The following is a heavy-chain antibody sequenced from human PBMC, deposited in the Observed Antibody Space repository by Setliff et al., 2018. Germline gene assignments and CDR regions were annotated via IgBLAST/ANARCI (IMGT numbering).Heavy chain of an antibody. D-gene: IGHD3-22*01. CDR3: ARDRKEVVISPSQAAFDI. CDR2: MHPSGVGT. J-gene: IGHJ3*02. CDR1: GYSFPTDY. Sequence: ASVKVSCKASGYSFPTDYIHWVRQAPGQELEWMGIMHPSGVGTSGPQKFQGRVTMTRDTSTSTVYMVLNNLRSEDTALYYCARDRKEVVISPSQAAFDIWGQGTMVTVSS. V-gene: IGHV1-46*01.